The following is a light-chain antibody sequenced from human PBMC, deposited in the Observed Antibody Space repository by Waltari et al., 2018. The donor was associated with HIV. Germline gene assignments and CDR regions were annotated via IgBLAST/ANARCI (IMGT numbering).Light chain of an antibody. CDR3: QAWDSSTSGV. CDR1: KLGDKY. V-gene: IGLV3-1*01. J-gene: IGLJ3*02. Sequence: SYELTQPPSVSVSPGQTASLTCSGDKLGDKYACWYQQKPGQSPVLVTYQDSKRPSGIPELFSGSNSWNTATLTISGTQAMDEADYYCQAWDSSTSGVFGGGTKLTVL. CDR2: QDS.